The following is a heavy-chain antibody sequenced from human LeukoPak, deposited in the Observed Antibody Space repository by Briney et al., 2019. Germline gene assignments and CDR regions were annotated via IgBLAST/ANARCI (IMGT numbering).Heavy chain of an antibody. CDR3: ARDLGGSGSYAAWDPYFDY. CDR2: INPSGGST. CDR1: GGTFSSYA. Sequence: GASVKVSCKASGGTFSSYAISWVRQAPGQGLEWMGIINPSGGSTSYAQKFQGRVTMTRDTSTSTVYMELSSLRSEDTAVYYCARDLGGSGSYAAWDPYFDYWGQGTLVTVSS. J-gene: IGHJ4*02. V-gene: IGHV1-46*01. D-gene: IGHD3-10*01.